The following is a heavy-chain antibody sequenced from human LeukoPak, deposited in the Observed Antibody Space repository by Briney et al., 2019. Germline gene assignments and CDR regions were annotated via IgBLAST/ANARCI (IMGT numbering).Heavy chain of an antibody. V-gene: IGHV4-59*08. CDR1: GGSISSYY. Sequence: SETLSLTCTVSGGSISSYYWSWIRQPPGKGLEWIGYIYYSGSTNYNPSLKSRVTISVDTSKNQLSLKLSSVTAADTAVYYCARHVEYSGGWGRRGWDAFDIWGQGTMVTVSS. J-gene: IGHJ3*02. CDR3: ARHVEYSGGWGRRGWDAFDI. CDR2: IYYSGST. D-gene: IGHD6-19*01.